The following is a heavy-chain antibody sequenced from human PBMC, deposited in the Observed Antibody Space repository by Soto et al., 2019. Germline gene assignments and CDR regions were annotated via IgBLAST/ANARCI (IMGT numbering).Heavy chain of an antibody. Sequence: PSETLSLTCTVSGGSVGSGSYQWTWIRQPPGKRLEWIGYISYSGSTDYNPSLKSRVTISGDTSKNQFSLKVSSVTAADTAVYYCARGTSWQIPFDYWGQGTLVTVSS. CDR2: ISYSGST. CDR1: GGSVGSGSYQ. V-gene: IGHV4-61*01. J-gene: IGHJ4*02. D-gene: IGHD2-21*01. CDR3: ARGTSWQIPFDY.